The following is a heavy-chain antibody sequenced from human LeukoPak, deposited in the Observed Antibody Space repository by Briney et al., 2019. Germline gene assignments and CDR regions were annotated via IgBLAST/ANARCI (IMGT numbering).Heavy chain of an antibody. D-gene: IGHD1-26*01. J-gene: IGHJ3*02. CDR1: GFTFSRYW. CDR2: INEDGSVT. CDR3: ARDREGSRDAFDI. V-gene: IGHV3-7*01. Sequence: GGSLRLSCAASGFTFSRYWMSWVRQAPGKGLEMVANINEDGSVTLYGGSVKGRFTVSRDNAKNSLHIEMNSLRAEDTAVYYCARDREGSRDAFDIWGQGTMVTVSS.